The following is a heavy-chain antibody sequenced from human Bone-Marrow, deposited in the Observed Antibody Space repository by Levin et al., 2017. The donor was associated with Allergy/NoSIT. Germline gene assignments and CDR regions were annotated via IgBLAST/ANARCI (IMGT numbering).Heavy chain of an antibody. CDR2: INPKSGT. J-gene: IGHJ6*02. D-gene: IGHD2-15*01. CDR1: GDIFTRYY. CDR3: AQTLGYCNGLRCPGMGV. V-gene: IGHV1-2*02. Sequence: GESLKISCMGSGDIFTRYYINWVRRTPGQGLEWMGWINPKSGTFYAHNFEDRVTLSLDTSTTTAYMEMSRLRSGDTAVYYCAQTLGYCNGLRCPGMGVWGQGTTVTVSS.